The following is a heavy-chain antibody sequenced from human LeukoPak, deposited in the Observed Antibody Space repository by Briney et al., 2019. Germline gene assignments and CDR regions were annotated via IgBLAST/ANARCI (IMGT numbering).Heavy chain of an antibody. CDR1: GFTFSNYN. Sequence: WGSLTLSCAAPGFTFSNYNMNWVRQAPGKGLECISSITSSSSYKFYADSVKGRFTISRDNAKNSLYLQMNSLRAEDTAVYYCARDPYSGAYYEGYYYYYMDVWGKGTTVTVSS. V-gene: IGHV3-21*01. J-gene: IGHJ6*03. CDR2: ITSSSSYK. CDR3: ARDPYSGAYYEGYYYYYMDV. D-gene: IGHD1-26*01.